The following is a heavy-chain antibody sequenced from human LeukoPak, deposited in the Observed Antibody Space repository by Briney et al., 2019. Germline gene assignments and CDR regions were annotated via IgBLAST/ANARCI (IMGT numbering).Heavy chain of an antibody. D-gene: IGHD2-2*02. CDR2: INHSGST. J-gene: IGHJ4*02. CDR3: ARGHCSSTSCYNKVADFDY. V-gene: IGHV4-34*01. CDR1: GGSFSGYY. Sequence: SETLSLTCAVYGGSFSGYYWSWIRQPPGKGLEWIGEINHSGSTNYNPSLMSRVTISVDTSKNQFSLKLSSVTAADTAVYYCARGHCSSTSCYNKVADFDYWGQGTLVTVSS.